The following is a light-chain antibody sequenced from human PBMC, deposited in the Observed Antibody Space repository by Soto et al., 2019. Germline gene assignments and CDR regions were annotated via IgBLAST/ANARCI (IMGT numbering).Light chain of an antibody. CDR2: AAS. Sequence: EIVLTQSPGTLSLSPGERATLSCRASQTLSTNSLAWYQQRLGQTPRLLIYAASTRDTDIPDRFNGSGSGTDFALTIIRLEPEDFALYYCQQYDASPLTFGPGTQVDVK. J-gene: IGKJ3*01. CDR1: QTLSTNS. V-gene: IGKV3-20*01. CDR3: QQYDASPLT.